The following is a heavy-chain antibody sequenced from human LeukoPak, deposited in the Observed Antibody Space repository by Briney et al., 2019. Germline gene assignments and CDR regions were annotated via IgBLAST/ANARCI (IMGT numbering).Heavy chain of an antibody. CDR1: GYTFTSYD. Sequence: ASVKVSCKASGYTFTSYDINWVRQATGQGLERMGWMNPNSGNTGYAQKFQGRVTMTRNTSISTAYMELSSLRSEDTAVYYCARGRFYDSSGYYSFDYWGQGTLVTVSS. V-gene: IGHV1-8*01. D-gene: IGHD3-22*01. J-gene: IGHJ4*02. CDR3: ARGRFYDSSGYYSFDY. CDR2: MNPNSGNT.